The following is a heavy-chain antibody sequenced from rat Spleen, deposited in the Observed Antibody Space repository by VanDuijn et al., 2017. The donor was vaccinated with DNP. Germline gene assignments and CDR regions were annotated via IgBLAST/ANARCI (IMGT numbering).Heavy chain of an antibody. Sequence: EVQLQESGPGLVKPSQSLSLTCSVTGYSITSNYWGWIRQFPGNKMEYIGHISFSGSPNYNPSLKSRISITRDTSKNQFFLQLNSVTSGDTATYYCARWNIGTTTLDYWGQGVMVTVSS. CDR3: ARWNIGTTTLDY. CDR1: GYSITSNY. D-gene: IGHD1-5*01. CDR2: ISFSGSP. V-gene: IGHV3-1*01. J-gene: IGHJ2*01.